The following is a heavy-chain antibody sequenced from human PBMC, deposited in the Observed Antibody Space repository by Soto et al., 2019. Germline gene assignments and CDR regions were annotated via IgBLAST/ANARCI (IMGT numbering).Heavy chain of an antibody. V-gene: IGHV4-34*01. Sequence: SETLSLTCAVYGGSFSGYYWSWIRQPPGKGLEWIGEINHSGSTNYNPSLKSRVTISVDTSKNQFSLKLSSVTAADTAVYYCARPTTVTTNYYYYYYMDVWGKGTTVTVSS. CDR3: ARPTTVTTNYYYYYYMDV. D-gene: IGHD4-17*01. CDR2: INHSGST. CDR1: GGSFSGYY. J-gene: IGHJ6*03.